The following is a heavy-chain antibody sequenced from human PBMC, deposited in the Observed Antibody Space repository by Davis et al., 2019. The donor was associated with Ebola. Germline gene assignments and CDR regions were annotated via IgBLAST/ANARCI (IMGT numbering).Heavy chain of an antibody. CDR1: GFTFSTYA. CDR2: ISSGGGAP. V-gene: IGHV3-23*01. D-gene: IGHD1-26*01. CDR3: AKQRGVGAIDYDY. Sequence: GGSLRLSCAASGFTFSTYAMGWVRQAPGKGLEWVSHISSGGGAPYYADSVKGRFTTFRDNPKNTLYLQMNSLRADDTAVYYCAKQRGVGAIDYDYWGRGTVVTVSS. J-gene: IGHJ4*02.